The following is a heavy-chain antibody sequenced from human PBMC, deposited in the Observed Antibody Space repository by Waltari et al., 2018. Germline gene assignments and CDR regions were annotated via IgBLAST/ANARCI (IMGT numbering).Heavy chain of an antibody. CDR1: GYSFSDYY. V-gene: IGHV1-69-2*01. J-gene: IGHJ3*02. D-gene: IGHD1-20*01. CDR2: IDPEDGET. CDR3: ATALGDNISASRAFEI. Sequence: EVQLLQSGAELVKPGTTVKISCKVSGYSFSDYYIHWVQQAPGKGLQWMGLIDPEDGETIYADNFRDTITLTWDTSTNTAYLELNNVSSQDTAVFYCATALGDNISASRAFEIWGQGTMITVAS.